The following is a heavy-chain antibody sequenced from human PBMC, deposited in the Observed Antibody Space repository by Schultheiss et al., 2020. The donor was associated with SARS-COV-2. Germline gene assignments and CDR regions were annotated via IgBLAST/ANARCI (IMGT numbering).Heavy chain of an antibody. Sequence: ASVKVSCKASGYSFTSSYMHWVRQAPGQGLEWMGIINPTGGSTMYAQRFQGRVTMTSDTSTDTFHLEFSSLRSDDTAVYYCARANVGKWLQSPGFQHWGQGTLVTVSS. CDR3: ARANVGKWLQSPGFQH. CDR2: INPTGGST. CDR1: GYSFTSSY. V-gene: IGHV1-46*01. J-gene: IGHJ1*01. D-gene: IGHD5-24*01.